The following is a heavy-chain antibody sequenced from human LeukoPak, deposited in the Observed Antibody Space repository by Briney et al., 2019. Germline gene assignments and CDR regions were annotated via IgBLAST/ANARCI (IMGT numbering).Heavy chain of an antibody. CDR3: VRGQATAWGLDY. CDR2: ISTDARTI. J-gene: IGHJ4*02. Sequence: GGSLRLSCAASGFAFSTNWMHWVRQAPGKGLVWVSHISTDARTITYADFVKGRFTISRDNAKNTLYLQMNSLRAEDAALYYCVRGQATAWGLDYWGQGTLVTVSS. D-gene: IGHD6-13*01. CDR1: GFAFSTNW. V-gene: IGHV3-74*01.